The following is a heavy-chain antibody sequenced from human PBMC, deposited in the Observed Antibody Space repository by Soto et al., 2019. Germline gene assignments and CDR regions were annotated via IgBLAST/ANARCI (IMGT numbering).Heavy chain of an antibody. J-gene: IGHJ4*02. CDR2: TPGDETET. CDR3: VRESASFIGARPRGYFDY. Sequence: QVHLVESGGAVVQPGRSLRLSCAASGFTFSSFAMHWVRQAPGKGLEWVAVTPGDETETYYADSVKGRFTVSRDNSKNTLYLQMNSLRPDDTAVYYCVRESASFIGARPRGYFDYWGQGTLVTVSS. CDR1: GFTFSSFA. V-gene: IGHV3-30-3*01. D-gene: IGHD6-6*01.